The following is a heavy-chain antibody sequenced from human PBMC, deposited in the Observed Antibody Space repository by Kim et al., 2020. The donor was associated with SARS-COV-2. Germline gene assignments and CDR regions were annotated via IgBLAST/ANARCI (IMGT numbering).Heavy chain of an antibody. D-gene: IGHD5-18*01. Sequence: SVKVSCKASGGTFSSYAISWVRQAPGQGLEWMGGIIPIFGTANYAQKFQGRVTITADESTSTAYMELSSLRSEDTAVYYCAREETLRGYSYGSSPYYGMDVWGQGTTVTVSS. J-gene: IGHJ6*02. CDR3: AREETLRGYSYGSSPYYGMDV. CDR2: IIPIFGTA. V-gene: IGHV1-69*13. CDR1: GGTFSSYA.